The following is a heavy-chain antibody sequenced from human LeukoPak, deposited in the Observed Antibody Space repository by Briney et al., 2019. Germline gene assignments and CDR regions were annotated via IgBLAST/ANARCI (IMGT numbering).Heavy chain of an antibody. J-gene: IGHJ4*02. Sequence: GASVKVSCKASGYTFTSYAMNWVRQAPGQGLEWMGWINTNTGNPTYAQGFTGRFVFSLDTSVSTAYLQISSLKAEDTAVYYCARLSSYYYDSSGYLGYWGQGTLVTVSS. V-gene: IGHV7-4-1*02. CDR3: ARLSSYYYDSSGYLGY. CDR1: GYTFTSYA. D-gene: IGHD3-22*01. CDR2: INTNTGNP.